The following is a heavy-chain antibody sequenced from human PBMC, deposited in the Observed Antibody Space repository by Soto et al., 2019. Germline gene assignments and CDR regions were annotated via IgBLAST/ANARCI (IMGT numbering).Heavy chain of an antibody. CDR1: GGSFILYQ. CDR2: INHSGST. Sequence: SETLSLTCAVYGGSFILYQWSWIRQPPGKGLEWIGEINHSGSTNYNASLKSRVTISIDTSKNQFSLKLNSVTAADTAMYYCARSSADSSGFRLWAQRTLVTVSS. CDR3: ARSSADSSGFRL. J-gene: IGHJ4*02. V-gene: IGHV4-34*01. D-gene: IGHD3-22*01.